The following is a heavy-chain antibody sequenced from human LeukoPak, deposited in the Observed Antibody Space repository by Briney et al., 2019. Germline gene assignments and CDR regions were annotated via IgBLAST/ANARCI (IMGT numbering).Heavy chain of an antibody. D-gene: IGHD3-9*01. CDR3: ARSIGLTGGGVDV. J-gene: IGHJ6*02. CDR2: ITDSGNTI. CDR1: GFTFSDYN. Sequence: GGSLRLSCGASGFTFSDYNMNWVRQAPGKGLEWVSYITDSGNTIHYADSVKGRFTISRDNAKNSLYLQMNSLRAEDTAVYYCARSIGLTGGGVDVWGQGTTVTVSS. V-gene: IGHV3-11*01.